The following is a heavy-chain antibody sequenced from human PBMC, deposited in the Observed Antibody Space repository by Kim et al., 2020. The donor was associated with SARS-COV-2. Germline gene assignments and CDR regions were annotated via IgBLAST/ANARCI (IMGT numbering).Heavy chain of an antibody. V-gene: IGHV1-69*13. CDR3: ARAYYGSGNQYYYYGMDV. D-gene: IGHD3-10*01. Sequence: VKVSCKASGGTFSSYAISWVRQAPGQGLEWMGGIIPIFGTANYAQKFQGRVTITADESTSTAYMELSSLRSEDTAVYYCARAYYGSGNQYYYYGMDVWGQGTTVTVSS. CDR2: IIPIFGTA. J-gene: IGHJ6*02. CDR1: GGTFSSYA.